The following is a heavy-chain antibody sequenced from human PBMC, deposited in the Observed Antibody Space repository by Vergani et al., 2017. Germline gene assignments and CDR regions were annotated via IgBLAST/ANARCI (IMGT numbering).Heavy chain of an antibody. CDR3: AREKHVSARVKWLVKGAFDI. Sequence: QVQLVESGGGVVQPGRSLRLSCAASGFTFSSYAMHWVRQAPGKGLAWVAVISYDGSNKYYADSVKGRFTISRDNSKNTLYLQMNSLRAEDTAVYYCAREKHVSARVKWLVKGAFDIWGQGTMVTVSS. D-gene: IGHD6-19*01. J-gene: IGHJ3*02. CDR1: GFTFSSYA. CDR2: ISYDGSNK. V-gene: IGHV3-30-3*01.